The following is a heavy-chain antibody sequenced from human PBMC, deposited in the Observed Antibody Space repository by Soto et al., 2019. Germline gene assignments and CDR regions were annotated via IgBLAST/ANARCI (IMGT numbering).Heavy chain of an antibody. J-gene: IGHJ5*01. Sequence: SQALSLTCAISGDSVSNNIVTWNWFRQSPSRGLEWLGRTYYRSKWYNDFSVSLIGRITITADTYKNQFSLHLNSVNPEDTVVYYCSRDESSSRRSGWFAYWGQGTLVTVSS. CDR1: GDSVSNNIVT. D-gene: IGHD2-2*01. CDR3: SRDESSSRRSGWFAY. CDR2: TYYRSKWYN. V-gene: IGHV6-1*01.